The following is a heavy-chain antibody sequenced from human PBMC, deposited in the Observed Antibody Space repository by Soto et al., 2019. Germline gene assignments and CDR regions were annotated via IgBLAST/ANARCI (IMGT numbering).Heavy chain of an antibody. J-gene: IGHJ5*02. CDR3: ARLSRPNYYDTSGFFKDNWFDP. D-gene: IGHD3-22*01. CDR2: IIPIVETP. Sequence: SVKVSCKASGGTFNSYDINWVRQAPVQGLEWMGGIIPIVETPKYAQKFQGRVTITADESTNTVYMELSSLRSEDTAMYYCARLSRPNYYDTSGFFKDNWFDPWGQGTLVTVSS. V-gene: IGHV1-69*13. CDR1: GGTFNSYD.